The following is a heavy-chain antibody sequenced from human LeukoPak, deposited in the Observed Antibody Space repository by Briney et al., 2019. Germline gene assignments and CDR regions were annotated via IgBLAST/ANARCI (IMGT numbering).Heavy chain of an antibody. CDR1: GYSFSDYY. J-gene: IGHJ4*02. CDR3: ARVQIISAWSFSFYNFDY. CDR2: INPNTGGT. Sequence: ASVKVSCKASGYSFSDYYMHWVRQAPGQGLEWMGWINPNTGGTNFAQKFQDRVTMTTDTSIGTAYMELSRLRSDDTAVYYCARVQIISAWSFSFYNFDYWGQGTLVTVSS. V-gene: IGHV1-2*02. D-gene: IGHD6-19*01.